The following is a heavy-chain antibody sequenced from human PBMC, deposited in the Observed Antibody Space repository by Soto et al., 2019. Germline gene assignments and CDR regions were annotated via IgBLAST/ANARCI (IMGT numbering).Heavy chain of an antibody. D-gene: IGHD4-17*01. Sequence: QVQLQESGPGLVKPSETLSLTCTVSGGSISSYYWSWIRQPPGKGLEWIGYIYYSGSTNYNPSLKSRVTISVDTSKNQFSLKLSSVTAADTAVYYCARVHPYGDPPLPKAFDIWGQGTMVTVSS. CDR3: ARVHPYGDPPLPKAFDI. J-gene: IGHJ3*02. CDR1: GGSISSYY. CDR2: IYYSGST. V-gene: IGHV4-59*01.